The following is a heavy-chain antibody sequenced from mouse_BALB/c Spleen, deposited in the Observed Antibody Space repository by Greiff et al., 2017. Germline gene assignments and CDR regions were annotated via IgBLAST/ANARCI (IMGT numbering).Heavy chain of an antibody. J-gene: IGHJ1*01. V-gene: IGHV5-17*02. CDR3: ARPSNWDWYFDV. D-gene: IGHD4-1*01. Sequence: EVQVVESGGGLVQPGGSRKLSCAASGFTFSSFGMHWVRQAPEKGLEWVAYISSGSSTIYYADTVKGRFTISRDNPKNTLFLQMTSLRSEDTAMYYCARPSNWDWYFDVWGAGTTVTVSS. CDR1: GFTFSSFG. CDR2: ISSGSSTI.